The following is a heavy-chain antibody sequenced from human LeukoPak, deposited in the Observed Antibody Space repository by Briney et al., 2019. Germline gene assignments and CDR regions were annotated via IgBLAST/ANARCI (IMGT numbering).Heavy chain of an antibody. D-gene: IGHD6-13*01. V-gene: IGHV3-9*01. Sequence: GRSLRLSWVISGFRFDNFAMHWVRQAPGKGLEWVAGINWSNITVVYADAVKGRFTISRDNSKNSLYLLLNDLRAEDTAFYFCAKDSSGGVSSAGILDHWGPGTLVSVSP. J-gene: IGHJ4*02. CDR2: INWSNITV. CDR3: AKDSSGGVSSAGILDH. CDR1: GFRFDNFA.